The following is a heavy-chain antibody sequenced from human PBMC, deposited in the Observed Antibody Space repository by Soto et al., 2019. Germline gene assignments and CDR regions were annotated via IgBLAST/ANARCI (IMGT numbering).Heavy chain of an antibody. CDR1: GFTFSSYA. J-gene: IGHJ4*02. CDR2: ISGSGGST. Sequence: GGSLRLSCAASGFTFSSYAMSWVRQAPGKGLEWVTAISGSGGSTYYADSVKGRFTISRDNSKNTLYLQMNSLRAEDTAVYYCAKDSSYYDFWSGYQPFDYWGQGTLVTVSS. D-gene: IGHD3-3*01. CDR3: AKDSSYYDFWSGYQPFDY. V-gene: IGHV3-23*01.